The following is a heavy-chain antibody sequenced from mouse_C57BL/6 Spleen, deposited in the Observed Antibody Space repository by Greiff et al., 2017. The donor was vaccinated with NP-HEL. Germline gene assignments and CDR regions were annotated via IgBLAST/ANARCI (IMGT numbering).Heavy chain of an antibody. CDR2: ISSGGDYI. J-gene: IGHJ4*01. D-gene: IGHD2-2*01. V-gene: IGHV5-9-1*02. Sequence: EVMLVESGEGLVKPGGSLKLSCAASGFTFSSYAMSWVRQTPEKRLEWVAYISSGGDYIYYADTVKGRFTISRDNARNTLYLQMSSLKSADTAMYYCTREGMVTTGAMDYWGQGTSVTVSS. CDR3: TREGMVTTGAMDY. CDR1: GFTFSSYA.